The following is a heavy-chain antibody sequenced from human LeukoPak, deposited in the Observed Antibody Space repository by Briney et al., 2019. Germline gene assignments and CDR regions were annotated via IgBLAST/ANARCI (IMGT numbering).Heavy chain of an antibody. Sequence: SETLSLTCTVSGGSITSYYWSWIRQPAGKGLEWIGLIYSSGSTNYNPSLKSRVTMSVDTSKNQFSLKLSAVTAADTAVYYCARQGYSYGYDYWGQGTLVTVSS. CDR1: GGSITSYY. D-gene: IGHD5-18*01. J-gene: IGHJ4*02. CDR3: ARQGYSYGYDY. CDR2: IYSSGST. V-gene: IGHV4-4*07.